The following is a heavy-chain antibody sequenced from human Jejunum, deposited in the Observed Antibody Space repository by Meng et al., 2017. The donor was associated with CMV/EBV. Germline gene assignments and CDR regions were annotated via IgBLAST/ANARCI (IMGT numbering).Heavy chain of an antibody. V-gene: IGHV3-21*04. CDR3: SREVDYGGYIAMGY. D-gene: IGHD4-23*01. Sequence: ASGFLFSSYTINWIRQAPGKGLEWVSSISSLSNYIYYADSVKGRFTVSRDNAQKSVYLQLDSLKDEDTAVYYCSREVDYGGYIAMGYWGQGTLVTVSS. CDR2: ISSLSNYI. J-gene: IGHJ4*02. CDR1: GFLFSSYT.